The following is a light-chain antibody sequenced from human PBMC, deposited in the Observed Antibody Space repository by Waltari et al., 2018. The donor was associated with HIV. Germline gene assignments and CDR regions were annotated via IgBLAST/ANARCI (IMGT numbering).Light chain of an antibody. V-gene: IGLV3-19*01. CDR2: GKN. J-gene: IGLJ2*01. CDR1: SLRSYY. CDR3: NSRDSSGNHLMV. Sequence: SSELTQDPAVSVALGQTVRITCQGDSLRSYYASWYQQKPGQAPVLVIYGKNNRPSGIPDRVSGSSSGNTASLTITGAQAEDEADYYCNSRDSSGNHLMVFGGGTKLTVL.